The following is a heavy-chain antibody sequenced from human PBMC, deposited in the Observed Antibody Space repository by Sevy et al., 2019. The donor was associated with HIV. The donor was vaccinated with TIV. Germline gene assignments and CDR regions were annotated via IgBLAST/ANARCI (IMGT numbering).Heavy chain of an antibody. V-gene: IGHV3-7*01. CDR3: ARVPDDYSQMTNYFDY. Sequence: GGSLRLSCAASGFTFSSYWMNWVRQAPGKGLEWVANIKQDGSEKYYVDSVKGRFTISRDNAKNLLCLQMNSLRAEDTAVYYCARVPDDYSQMTNYFDYWGQGTLVTVSS. D-gene: IGHD4-4*01. J-gene: IGHJ4*02. CDR1: GFTFSSYW. CDR2: IKQDGSEK.